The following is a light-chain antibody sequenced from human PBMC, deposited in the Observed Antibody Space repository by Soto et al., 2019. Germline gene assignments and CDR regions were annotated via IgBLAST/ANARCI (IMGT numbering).Light chain of an antibody. V-gene: IGKV3-20*01. CDR2: GPS. Sequence: EIVLTQSPGTLSLSPGERATLSCRASQSVSSSYLAWYQQKPGQAPSLLIYGPSSRATGIPDRFSGRGAGTDFTLTISILEPEDFAVYYCQQYGSSPPEITFGQGTRLEMK. CDR3: QQYGSSPPEIT. CDR1: QSVSSSY. J-gene: IGKJ5*01.